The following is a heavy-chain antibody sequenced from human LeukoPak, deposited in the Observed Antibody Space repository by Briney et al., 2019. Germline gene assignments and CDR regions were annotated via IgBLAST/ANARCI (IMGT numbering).Heavy chain of an antibody. J-gene: IGHJ6*03. Sequence: GESLKIPCKGSGYNFTDYWIGWVRQMPGKGLEWMGVVYPDDSDVRYSPSFQGQVTISADKSLTTAYLQWTTLKPSDTATYYCVRQAFNYTDIWGSGTPVTVSS. CDR2: VYPDDSDV. V-gene: IGHV5-51*01. CDR1: GYNFTDYW. CDR3: VRQAFNYTDI.